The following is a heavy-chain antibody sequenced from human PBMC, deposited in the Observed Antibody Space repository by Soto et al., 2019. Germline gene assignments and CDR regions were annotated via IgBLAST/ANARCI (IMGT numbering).Heavy chain of an antibody. CDR1: GFTFSSYW. J-gene: IGHJ4*02. CDR3: ARDYYDSPDY. CDR2: IKQDGSEK. V-gene: IGHV3-7*03. Sequence: GGSLRLSCADSGFTFSSYWMSWVRQAPGKGLEWVANIKQDGSEKYYVDSVKGRFTISRDNAKNSLYLQMNSLRAEDTAVYYCARDYYDSPDYWGQGTLVSVSS. D-gene: IGHD3-3*01.